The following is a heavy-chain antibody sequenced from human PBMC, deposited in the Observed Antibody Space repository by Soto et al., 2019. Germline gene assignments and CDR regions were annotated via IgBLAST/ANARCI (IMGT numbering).Heavy chain of an antibody. V-gene: IGHV4-31*03. CDR1: GGSISSGTSY. CDR3: ASIPRRGYSYGIDY. Sequence: QVQLQESGPGLVKPSQTLSLTCNVSGGSISSGTSYWTWIRQHPGEGLEWIGHIYFTGATYSNPSLRSRLTMSVDTSKNQFSLKLTSVTAADTAPYYCASIPRRGYSYGIDYWGQGTLVTVSS. J-gene: IGHJ4*02. D-gene: IGHD2-21*02. CDR2: IYFTGAT.